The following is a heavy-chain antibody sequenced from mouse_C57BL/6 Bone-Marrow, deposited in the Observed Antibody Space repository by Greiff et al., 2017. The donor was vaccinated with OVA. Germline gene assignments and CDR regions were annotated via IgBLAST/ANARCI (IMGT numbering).Heavy chain of an antibody. D-gene: IGHD2-1*01. J-gene: IGHJ3*01. CDR1: GYTFTDYE. CDR3: TRESICYGNPWFAY. Sequence: QVQLQQSGAELVRPGASVTLSCTASGYTFTDYEMHWVKQTPVHGLEWIGSIGPGTGGTDYTQKFKGKAILTADKSTSTDYMELHSLTSEDSAVDYCTRESICYGNPWFAYWGQGTLVTVSA. CDR2: IGPGTGGT. V-gene: IGHV1-15*01.